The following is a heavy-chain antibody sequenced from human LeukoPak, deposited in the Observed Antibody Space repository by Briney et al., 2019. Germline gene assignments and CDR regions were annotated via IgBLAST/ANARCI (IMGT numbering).Heavy chain of an antibody. CDR2: INHSGST. J-gene: IGHJ3*02. D-gene: IGHD4-17*01. V-gene: IGHV4-34*01. Sequence: SETLSLTCAVYGGPFSGYYWSWIRQPPGKGLEWIGEINHSGSTNYNPSLKSRVTISVDTSKNQFSLKLSSVTAADTAVYYCARTTTVTTSAFDIWGQGTMVTVSS. CDR1: GGPFSGYY. CDR3: ARTTTVTTSAFDI.